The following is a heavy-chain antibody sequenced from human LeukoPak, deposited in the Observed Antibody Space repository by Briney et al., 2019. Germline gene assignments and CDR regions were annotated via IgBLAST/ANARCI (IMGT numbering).Heavy chain of an antibody. Sequence: GGSLRLSCAASGFTFSSYSMNWVRQAPGKGLEWVSSISSSSSYIYYADSVKGRFTISRDNAKNTLYLQMNSLRAEDTAVYYCAKLGDYGDYALNYGMDVWGQGTTVTVSS. D-gene: IGHD4-17*01. V-gene: IGHV3-21*04. CDR3: AKLGDYGDYALNYGMDV. CDR2: ISSSSSYI. CDR1: GFTFSSYS. J-gene: IGHJ6*02.